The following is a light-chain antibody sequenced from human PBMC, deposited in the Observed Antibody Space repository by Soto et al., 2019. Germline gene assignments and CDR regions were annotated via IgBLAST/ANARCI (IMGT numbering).Light chain of an antibody. J-gene: IGKJ1*01. Sequence: EIVLTQSPGTLSLSPGERGTLSCRASQTVSSTCLAWYQQKPGQAPRLLIYGASSRATGIPDRFSGSGSGTDFTLTISRLEPEDFAVYYCQQYGSSPQTFGQGTKVDIK. CDR3: QQYGSSPQT. CDR2: GAS. CDR1: QTVSSTC. V-gene: IGKV3-20*01.